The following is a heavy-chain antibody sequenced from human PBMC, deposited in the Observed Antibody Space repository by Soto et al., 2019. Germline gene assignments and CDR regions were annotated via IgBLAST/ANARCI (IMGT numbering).Heavy chain of an antibody. CDR1: GGSIRSGWYS. Sequence: SETLSLTCTVSGGSIRSGWYSWSWVRQNPRKGLAWIGNIYYSGNTYYNPSLKSRLTISVDTSKNQFSLNLSSVTAADTAVYYCARDRLMATAGTASHYFGLDVWGQGTTVTVSS. CDR3: ARDRLMATAGTASHYFGLDV. D-gene: IGHD5-18*01. J-gene: IGHJ6*02. CDR2: IYYSGNT. V-gene: IGHV4-31*03.